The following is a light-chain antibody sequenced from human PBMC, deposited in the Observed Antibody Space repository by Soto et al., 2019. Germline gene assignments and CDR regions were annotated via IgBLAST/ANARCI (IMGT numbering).Light chain of an antibody. V-gene: IGKV1-5*03. CDR1: QSISSW. CDR3: QHYDTYSGT. J-gene: IGKJ3*01. CDR2: RAS. Sequence: DIQMTQSPSPLSASVGDRVTITCRASQSISSWLAWYQQKPGKAPKLLIYRASSLESGVPPRFSGSGSGSEFTLTISSLQPDDFATYYCQHYDTYSGTFGPGTEVDIK.